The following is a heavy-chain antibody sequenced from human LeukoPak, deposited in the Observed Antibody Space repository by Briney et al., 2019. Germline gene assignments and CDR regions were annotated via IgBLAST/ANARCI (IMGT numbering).Heavy chain of an antibody. CDR3: ARVRAPAAIIYYYYMDV. Sequence: PSETLSLTCTVSGGSISSYYWSWIRQPPGKGLEWIGYIYYSGSTNYNPSLKSRVTISVDTSKNQFSLKLSSVTAADTAVYYCARVRAPAAIIYYYYMDVWGKGTTVTVSS. CDR1: GGSISSYY. V-gene: IGHV4-59*01. J-gene: IGHJ6*03. CDR2: IYYSGST. D-gene: IGHD2-2*01.